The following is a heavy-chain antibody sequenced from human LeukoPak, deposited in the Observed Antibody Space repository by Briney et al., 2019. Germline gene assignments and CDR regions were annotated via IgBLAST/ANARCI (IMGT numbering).Heavy chain of an antibody. D-gene: IGHD1-26*01. CDR1: GGPISSYY. CDR2: IYYSGST. Sequence: PSETLSLTCSVSGGPISSYYWTWIRQPPGKGLEWIGHIYYSGSTNYNPSLKSRVTISVDTSKNQFSLKLSSATAADTAIYYCARGTDVQWDYWGQGTLVTVSS. J-gene: IGHJ4*02. CDR3: ARGTDVQWDY. V-gene: IGHV4-59*01.